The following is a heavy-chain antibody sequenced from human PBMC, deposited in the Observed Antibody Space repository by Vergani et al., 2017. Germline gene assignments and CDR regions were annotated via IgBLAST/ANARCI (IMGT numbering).Heavy chain of an antibody. CDR2: ISAYNGNT. CDR1: GYTFTSYG. J-gene: IGHJ5*02. V-gene: IGHV1-18*01. Sequence: QVQLVQSGAAVKKPGASVKVSCKASGYTFTSYGISWVRQAPGRGLEWMGWISAYNGNTNYAQKLQGRVTMTPDTSTSTAYMELRSLRSDDTAVYYCAREPDYYGSGSYGSRNRFDPWGQGTLVTVSS. D-gene: IGHD3-10*01. CDR3: AREPDYYGSGSYGSRNRFDP.